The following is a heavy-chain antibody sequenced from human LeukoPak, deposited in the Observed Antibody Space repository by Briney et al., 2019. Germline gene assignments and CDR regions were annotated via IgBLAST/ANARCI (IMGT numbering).Heavy chain of an antibody. CDR2: INESGRT. CDR1: GGSFSGYY. Sequence: PSETLSLTCAVYGGSFSGYYWSWIRQPPGKGLEWVGEINESGRTNCKPSLKSRATISVDMSKNQISLKLSSVTAADTAVYYCARTGAPTHYDFWSGYRGRGNWFDPWGQGTLVTVSS. J-gene: IGHJ5*02. V-gene: IGHV4-34*01. D-gene: IGHD3-3*01. CDR3: ARTGAPTHYDFWSGYRGRGNWFDP.